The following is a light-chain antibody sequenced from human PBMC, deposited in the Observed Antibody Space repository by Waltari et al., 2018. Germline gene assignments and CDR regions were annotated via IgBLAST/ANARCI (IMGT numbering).Light chain of an antibody. CDR1: SGSIASNY. V-gene: IGLV6-57*02. CDR3: HSYVDTYHV. J-gene: IGLJ3*02. CDR2: EDG. Sequence: NFVLTQPLSVSESPGKTVTIPCTGSSGSIASNYVQWYPQRPGSAPTTVIYEDGRRPSGVPDRFSGSIDRSSNSASLTISGLKTEDEGDYYCHSYVDTYHVFGGGTKLTVL.